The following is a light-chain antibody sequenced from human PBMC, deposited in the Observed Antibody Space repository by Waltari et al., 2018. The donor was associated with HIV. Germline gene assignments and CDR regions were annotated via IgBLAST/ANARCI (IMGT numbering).Light chain of an antibody. CDR2: WAS. CDR3: QQYYSSPPT. J-gene: IGKJ1*01. CDR1: QSVLYSSNNTNY. V-gene: IGKV4-1*01. Sequence: DIVMTQSPDSLAVSLGERATINCKSSQSVLYSSNNTNYLAWYQQEPGQPPKLLIYWASTRESGVPDRFSGSGSETDFTLTISSLQAEDVAVYYCQQYYSSPPTFGQGTKVEIK.